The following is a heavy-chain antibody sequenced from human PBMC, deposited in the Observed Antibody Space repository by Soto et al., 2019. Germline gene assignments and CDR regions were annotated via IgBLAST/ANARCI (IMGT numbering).Heavy chain of an antibody. CDR3: TTPRYSSSWYGLGYYYGMDV. CDR1: GFTFTNAW. V-gene: IGHV3-15*07. D-gene: IGHD6-13*01. CDR2: IKSKTDGGTT. J-gene: IGHJ6*02. Sequence: PGGSLRLSCAASGFTFTNAWINWVRQAPGKGLEWVGRIKSKTDGGTTDYAAPVKGRFTISRDDSKNTLYLQMNSLKTEDTAVYYCTTPRYSSSWYGLGYYYGMDVWGQGTTVTVSS.